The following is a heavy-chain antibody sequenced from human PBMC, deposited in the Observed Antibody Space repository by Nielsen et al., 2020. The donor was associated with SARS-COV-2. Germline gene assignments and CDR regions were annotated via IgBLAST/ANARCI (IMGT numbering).Heavy chain of an antibody. CDR3: VKWVQLDLGYYYHGMDV. V-gene: IGHV3-30*18. CDR1: GFSFSAYS. CDR2: ISFDGSIQ. Sequence: GESLKISCAASGFSFSAYSISWVRQAPGKGLEWVAVISFDGSIQNYADYVKGRFTISRDNSKNTLYLQMNSLRVEDTAVYYCVKWVQLDLGYYYHGMDVWGQGTTVTVSS. D-gene: IGHD6-6*01. J-gene: IGHJ6*02.